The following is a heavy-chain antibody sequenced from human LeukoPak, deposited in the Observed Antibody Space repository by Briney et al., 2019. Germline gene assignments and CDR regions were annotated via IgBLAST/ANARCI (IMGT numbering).Heavy chain of an antibody. CDR3: ARGLAYFDY. CDR1: GFTVSSNY. V-gene: IGHV3-53*01. CDR2: IYSGGTT. D-gene: IGHD6-19*01. Sequence: GGSLRLSCAASGFTVSSNYITRVRQAPGKGLEWFSVIYSGGTTLYADSVKGRFTISRDNSKNTLWLQMNSLRAEDTAVYYCARGLAYFDYWGQGTLVTVSS. J-gene: IGHJ4*02.